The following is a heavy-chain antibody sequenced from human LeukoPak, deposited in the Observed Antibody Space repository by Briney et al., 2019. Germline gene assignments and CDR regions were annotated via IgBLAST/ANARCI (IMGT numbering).Heavy chain of an antibody. D-gene: IGHD3-22*01. CDR2: INHSGST. CDR1: GGSFSGYY. CDR3: ARGQPGYYYDSSVYSH. J-gene: IGHJ4*02. Sequence: SETLSLTCAVYGGSFSGYYWSWIRQPPGKGLEWIGEINHSGSTNYNPSLKSRVTISVDTSKNQFSLKLSSVTAADTAVYYCARGQPGYYYDSSVYSHWGQETLVTVSS. V-gene: IGHV4-34*01.